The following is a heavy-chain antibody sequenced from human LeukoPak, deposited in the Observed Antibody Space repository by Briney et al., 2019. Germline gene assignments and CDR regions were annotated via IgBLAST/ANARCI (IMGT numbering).Heavy chain of an antibody. D-gene: IGHD6-6*01. J-gene: IGHJ4*02. Sequence: PGGSLRLSCAASGFTFSSYAMSWVRQAPGKGLEWVSAISGSGGSTYYADSVKGRFTISRDNSKNTLYLQMNSLRAEDTAVYCRAKDQFRYSSSLPPFDYWGQGTLVTVSS. V-gene: IGHV3-23*01. CDR1: GFTFSSYA. CDR3: AKDQFRYSSSLPPFDY. CDR2: ISGSGGST.